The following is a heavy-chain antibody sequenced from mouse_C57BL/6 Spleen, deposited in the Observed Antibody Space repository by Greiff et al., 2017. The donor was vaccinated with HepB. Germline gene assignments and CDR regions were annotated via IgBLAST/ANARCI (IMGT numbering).Heavy chain of an antibody. CDR1: GFPFGDYG. J-gene: IGHJ2*01. CDR2: IVSASITT. Sequence: EVKLMESGGGLVKPGGSLKLSFAASGFPFGDYGMHWVRQPPGKGRAWVAYIVSASITTYYADTVKGRFTIPRANAKNTLFLQMTSLRSEDTAMYYCARTDSKPSYFDYWGQGTALTVSS. V-gene: IGHV5-17*01. CDR3: ARTDSKPSYFDY.